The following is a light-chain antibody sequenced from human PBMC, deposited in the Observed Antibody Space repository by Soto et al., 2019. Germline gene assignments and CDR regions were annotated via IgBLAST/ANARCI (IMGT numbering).Light chain of an antibody. CDR3: MQGTHWPPYT. CDR2: KVS. V-gene: IGKV2-30*01. J-gene: IGKJ2*01. Sequence: DVVMTQSPLSLPVTLGQPASISCRSSQSLAYSDGNTYLNWFQQRPGQSPRRLIYKVSNRDSGVPDRFSGSGSRTDFTLNISRVEAEDVGVYYCMQGTHWPPYTFGQGTKLEIK. CDR1: QSLAYSDGNTY.